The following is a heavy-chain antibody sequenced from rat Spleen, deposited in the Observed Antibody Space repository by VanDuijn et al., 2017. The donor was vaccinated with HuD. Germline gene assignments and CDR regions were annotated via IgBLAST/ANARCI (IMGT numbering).Heavy chain of an antibody. V-gene: IGHV5-22*01. CDR2: ISYEGSST. CDR1: GFPFSDNN. D-gene: IGHD4-4*01. Sequence: EVQLVESGGGLVQSGSSRKLSCAASGFPFSDNNMAWVRQAPKKGLEGSASISYEGSSTYYGDSVKGRFTISRDNAKSTLNLHMDSLRSEDTAIYYCTRRGYLSDWYFDFWGPGTMVTVSS. J-gene: IGHJ1*01. CDR3: TRRGYLSDWYFDF.